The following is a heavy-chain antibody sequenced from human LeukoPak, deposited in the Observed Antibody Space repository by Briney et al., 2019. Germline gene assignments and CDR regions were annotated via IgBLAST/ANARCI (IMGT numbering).Heavy chain of an antibody. CDR1: GFSLTTTGVG. CDR3: AHDRAGIGFDP. Sequence: SGPTLVNPTQTLTLTCTFSGFSLTTTGVGVTRVRQPPGKALEWLALIYWNDDKYYSPSLKTRLTIAKDTSKNQVVLTMTNMDPVDTATYYCAHDRAGIGFDPWGQGTLVTVSS. CDR2: IYWNDDK. J-gene: IGHJ5*02. V-gene: IGHV2-5*01. D-gene: IGHD6-13*01.